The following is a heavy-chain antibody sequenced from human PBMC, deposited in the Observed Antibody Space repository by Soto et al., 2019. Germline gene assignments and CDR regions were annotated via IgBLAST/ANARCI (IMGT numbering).Heavy chain of an antibody. V-gene: IGHV1-58*02. CDR1: GFTFTSSA. D-gene: IGHD3-3*01. Sequence: SVKVSCKASGFTFTSSAMQWVRQARGQRLKWIGWIVVGSGNTNYAQTFQERVTITRDMSTSTAYMELSSLRSEDTAVYYCGAEAHYDFWSGYWPDAFDIWGQGTMVTVSS. J-gene: IGHJ3*02. CDR3: GAEAHYDFWSGYWPDAFDI. CDR2: IVVGSGNT.